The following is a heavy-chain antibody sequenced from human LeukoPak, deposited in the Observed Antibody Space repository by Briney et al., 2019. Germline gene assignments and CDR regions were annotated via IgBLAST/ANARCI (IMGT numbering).Heavy chain of an antibody. CDR1: GFTFSRYA. CDR3: VKGASDGCYAPSHI. Sequence: GGSLRLSCAASGFTFSRYAMSWVRQAPGKGLEWVSVMSDSGGITYYADSVKGRFTTSRDNSKNTLYLQMNSLRDEDTAVYYCVKGASDGCYAPSHIWGQGTTVTVSS. D-gene: IGHD2-15*01. J-gene: IGHJ3*02. V-gene: IGHV3-23*01. CDR2: MSDSGGIT.